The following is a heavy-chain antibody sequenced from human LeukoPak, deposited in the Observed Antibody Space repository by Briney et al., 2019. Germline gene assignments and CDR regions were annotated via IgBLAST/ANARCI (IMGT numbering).Heavy chain of an antibody. Sequence: ASVKVSCKASGGTFSSYAISWVRQAPGQGLEWMGGIIPIFGTANYAQKFQGRVTITADESTSTAYMELSRLRSEDTAVYYCARLGPYYDSSGYGEYNWFDPWGQGTLVTVSS. J-gene: IGHJ5*02. CDR3: ARLGPYYDSSGYGEYNWFDP. V-gene: IGHV1-69*13. D-gene: IGHD3-22*01. CDR2: IIPIFGTA. CDR1: GGTFSSYA.